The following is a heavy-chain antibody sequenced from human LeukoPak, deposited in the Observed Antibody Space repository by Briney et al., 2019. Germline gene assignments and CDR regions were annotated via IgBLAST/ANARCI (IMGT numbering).Heavy chain of an antibody. Sequence: SVKVSCKASGGTFSSYAISWVRQAPGQGLEWMGRIIPILGIVNYAQKFQGRVTITADKSTSTAYMELSSLGSEDTAVYYCARAGYCSSTSCGLWGAFDIWGQGTMVTVSS. J-gene: IGHJ3*02. CDR1: GGTFSSYA. V-gene: IGHV1-69*04. D-gene: IGHD2-2*01. CDR2: IIPILGIV. CDR3: ARAGYCSSTSCGLWGAFDI.